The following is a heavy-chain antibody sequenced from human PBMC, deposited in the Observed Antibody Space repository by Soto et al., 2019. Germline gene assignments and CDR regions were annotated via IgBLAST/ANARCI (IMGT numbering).Heavy chain of an antibody. CDR3: ASRPGVVVPAALPLYGMDV. CDR1: GGTFSSYA. CDR2: IIPIFGIA. D-gene: IGHD2-2*01. Sequence: SVKVSCKASGGTFSSYAISWVRQAPGQGLEWMGGIIPIFGIANYAQKFQGRVTITADKSTSTAYMELSSLRSEDTAVYYCASRPGVVVPAALPLYGMDVWGQGTTVTVSS. J-gene: IGHJ6*02. V-gene: IGHV1-69*10.